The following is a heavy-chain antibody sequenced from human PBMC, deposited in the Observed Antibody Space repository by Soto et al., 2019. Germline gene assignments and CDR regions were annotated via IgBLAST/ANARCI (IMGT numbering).Heavy chain of an antibody. V-gene: IGHV1-69*02. J-gene: IGHJ3*02. Sequence: QVQLVQSGAEVKKPGSSVKVSCKASGGTFSSYTISWVRQAPGQGLEWMGRIIPILGIANYAQKFQGRVTITADKSTSTAYMELSSLRSEDKAVYYCARGICSSTSCYGNDAFDIWGQGTMVTVSS. D-gene: IGHD2-2*01. CDR2: IIPILGIA. CDR3: ARGICSSTSCYGNDAFDI. CDR1: GGTFSSYT.